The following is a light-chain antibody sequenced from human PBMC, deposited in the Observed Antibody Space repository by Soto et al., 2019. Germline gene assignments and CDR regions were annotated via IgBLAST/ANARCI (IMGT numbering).Light chain of an antibody. CDR3: QQYGDLPPT. J-gene: IGKJ1*01. Sequence: EIVLTQSPDTLSLSPGERATLSCRASQSVRSERLAWYQQKRGQAPTLLIFDASSRASGTPERFSGSGSGTDFTLTISRLEPEDFVVYHCQQYGDLPPTFGQGTKVDIK. CDR2: DAS. V-gene: IGKV3-20*01. CDR1: QSVRSER.